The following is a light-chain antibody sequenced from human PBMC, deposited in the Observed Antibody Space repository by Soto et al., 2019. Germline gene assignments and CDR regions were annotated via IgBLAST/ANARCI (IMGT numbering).Light chain of an antibody. CDR2: DVT. CDR1: SSDVGGYNF. CDR3: SSYAGSSVPVA. Sequence: QSALTQPPSASGSPGQSVTISCTGASSDVGGYNFVSWYQQHPGKAPKLMIYDVTKRPSGVPDRFSGSKSGNTASLTVSGLLADDEADYYCSSYAGSSVPVAFGGGTKLTVL. J-gene: IGLJ2*01. V-gene: IGLV2-8*01.